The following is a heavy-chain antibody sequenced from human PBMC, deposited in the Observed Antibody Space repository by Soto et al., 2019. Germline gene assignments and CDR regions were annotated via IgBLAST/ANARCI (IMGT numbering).Heavy chain of an antibody. J-gene: IGHJ5*02. CDR2: IYYSGNT. CDR1: GGSTTGRTYQ. D-gene: IGHD3-16*02. V-gene: IGHV4-39*01. Sequence: QVQLQESGPGLVKPSESLSLTCNVSGGSTTGRTYQWAWIRQPPGKGLEWIGTIYYSGNTYYNPSLKSRITMSVETSRNKFSLRLTSVTAAETAVYYCARGFCSWTCYREGEGWFDPWGQGTLVTVSS. CDR3: ARGFCSWTCYREGEGWFDP.